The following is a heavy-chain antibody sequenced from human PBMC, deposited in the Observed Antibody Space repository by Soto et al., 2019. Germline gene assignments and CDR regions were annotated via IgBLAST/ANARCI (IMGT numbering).Heavy chain of an antibody. D-gene: IGHD3-10*01. CDR1: GFTFSTNA. Sequence: EVQLLESGGGLVQPGGSLRLSCAASGFTFSTNAMNWVRQAPGMGLEFVSLISGSGNTIYYADSVKGRFTISRDNSKNTLSLQMNSLSAEDTAVYYCAKVGYDTFCYYLRSYDCWGQGTLVTVSS. CDR2: ISGSGNTI. J-gene: IGHJ4*02. CDR3: AKVGYDTFCYYLRSYDC. V-gene: IGHV3-23*01.